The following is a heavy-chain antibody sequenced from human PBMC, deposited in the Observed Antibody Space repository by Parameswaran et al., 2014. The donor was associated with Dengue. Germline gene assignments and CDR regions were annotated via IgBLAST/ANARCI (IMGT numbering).Heavy chain of an antibody. D-gene: IGHD2-15*01. V-gene: IGHV5-51*01. CDR2: IYPGDSDT. Sequence: WIRQPPGKGLEWMGIIYPGDSDTRYSPSFQGQVTISADKSISTAYLQWSSLKASDTAMYYCARHLVVAATPRAFDIWGQGTMVTVSS. J-gene: IGHJ3*02. CDR3: ARHLVVAATPRAFDI.